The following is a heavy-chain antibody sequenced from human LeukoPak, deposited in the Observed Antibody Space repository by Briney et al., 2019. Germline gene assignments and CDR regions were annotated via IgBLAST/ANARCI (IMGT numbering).Heavy chain of an antibody. V-gene: IGHV4-38-2*01. CDR3: ARHSYTGSSWFFDY. CDR1: GYSISTGYY. CDR2: IYHSGNT. Sequence: SETLSLTCAVSGYSISTGYYWGWIRQPPGKGLEWSGSIYHSGNTYYNPSLKSRVTISVDTSKNQFSLKLSSLTAADTAVYYCARHSYTGSSWFFDYWGQGTLVTVSS. D-gene: IGHD1-26*01. J-gene: IGHJ4*02.